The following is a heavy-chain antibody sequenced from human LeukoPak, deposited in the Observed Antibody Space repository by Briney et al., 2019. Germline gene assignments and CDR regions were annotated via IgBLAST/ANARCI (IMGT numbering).Heavy chain of an antibody. Sequence: PGGSLRLSCAASGFTFSTYGMHWVRQRPGRGLEWLAFISYDGSYKSYADSVKGRFTISRDNSKNTLYLQMNSLRLEDTALYYCAKFKVSRTSATVWGQGTLVTVSS. D-gene: IGHD2-15*01. J-gene: IGHJ4*02. CDR3: AKFKVSRTSATV. CDR2: ISYDGSYK. V-gene: IGHV3-30*18. CDR1: GFTFSTYG.